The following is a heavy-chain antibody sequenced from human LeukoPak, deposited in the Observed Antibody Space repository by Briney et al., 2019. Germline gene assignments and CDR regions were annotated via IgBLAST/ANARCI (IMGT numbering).Heavy chain of an antibody. Sequence: GASVKVSSTASVYTFTPYYMHWVRQAPGQGLEWMGWINPNRSGTNYAQKFQGRVTMTRDTSISTAYMELSRLRSDDTAVYYCARVYPYYDSSGYFDYWGQGTLVTVSS. CDR2: INPNRSGT. CDR1: VYTFTPYY. V-gene: IGHV1-2*02. D-gene: IGHD3-22*01. CDR3: ARVYPYYDSSGYFDY. J-gene: IGHJ4*02.